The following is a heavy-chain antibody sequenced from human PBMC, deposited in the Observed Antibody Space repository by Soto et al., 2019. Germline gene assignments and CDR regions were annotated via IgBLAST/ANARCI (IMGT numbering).Heavy chain of an antibody. CDR1: EFTFANAW. Sequence: GGSLRLSCAASEFTFANAWISWVRQAPGKGLEWVGRIKSKADGGATDYAAPVKGRFTISRDESQNTLYLQMNGLKTEDTAVYYCTSLYYGHWGQGTLVTVSS. J-gene: IGHJ4*02. V-gene: IGHV3-15*01. CDR2: IKSKADGGAT. CDR3: TSLYYGH. D-gene: IGHD4-17*01.